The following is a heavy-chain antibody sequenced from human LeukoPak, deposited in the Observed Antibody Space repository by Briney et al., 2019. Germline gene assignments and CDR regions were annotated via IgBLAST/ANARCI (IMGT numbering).Heavy chain of an antibody. D-gene: IGHD6-13*01. CDR2: IYTSGST. J-gene: IGHJ4*02. CDR1: GGSISSYY. CDR3: ARDRVSSWYLGFDY. Sequence: KTSETLSLTCTVSGGSISSYYWSWIRQPVGKGLEWIGRIYTSGSTNYNPSLKSRVTMSVDTSKNQFSLKLSSVTAADTAVYYCARDRVSSWYLGFDYWGQGTLVTVSS. V-gene: IGHV4-4*07.